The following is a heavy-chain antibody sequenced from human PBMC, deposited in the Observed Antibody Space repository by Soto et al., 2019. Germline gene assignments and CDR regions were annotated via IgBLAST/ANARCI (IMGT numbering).Heavy chain of an antibody. J-gene: IGHJ4*02. D-gene: IGHD1-26*01. CDR3: ARSEATGLEH. V-gene: IGHV4-39*07. CDR1: GGSMTRSGYY. Sequence: PSETLSLTCTVAGGSMTRSGYYWGWIRQPPGNELQYIGSVYNNGQTYYNPSLTSPVTISIDTSKNQFSLSLRSVTAADTDVYYCARSEATGLEHWGQGTLVTVSS. CDR2: VYNNGQT.